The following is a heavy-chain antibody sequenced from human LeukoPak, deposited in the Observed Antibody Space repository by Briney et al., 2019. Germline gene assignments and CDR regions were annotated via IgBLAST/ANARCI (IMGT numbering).Heavy chain of an antibody. V-gene: IGHV4-31*03. Sequence: PSQTLSLTCTVSGGSISSGGYYWSWIRQHPGKGLEWIGYIYYSGSTYYNPSLKSRVTISVDTSKNQFSLKLSSVTAADTAVYYCAGGYYSNLAFDYWGQGTLVTVSS. J-gene: IGHJ4*02. CDR2: IYYSGST. D-gene: IGHD4-11*01. CDR1: GGSISSGGYY. CDR3: AGGYYSNLAFDY.